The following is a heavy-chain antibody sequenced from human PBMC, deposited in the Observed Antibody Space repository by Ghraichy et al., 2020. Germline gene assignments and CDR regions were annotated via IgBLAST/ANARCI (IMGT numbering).Heavy chain of an antibody. Sequence: GGSLRLSCAASGFTFSSYAMHWVRQAPGKGLEWVAVISYDGSNKYYADSVKGRFTISRDNSKNTLYLQMNSLRAEDTTVYYCARQLTGYCSGGSCYENSYYYYGMDVWGQGTTVTVSS. CDR1: GFTFSSYA. J-gene: IGHJ6*02. V-gene: IGHV3-30*04. D-gene: IGHD2-15*01. CDR2: ISYDGSNK. CDR3: ARQLTGYCSGGSCYENSYYYYGMDV.